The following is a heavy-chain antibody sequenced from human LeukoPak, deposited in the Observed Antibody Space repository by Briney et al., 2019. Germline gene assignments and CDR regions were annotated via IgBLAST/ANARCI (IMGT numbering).Heavy chain of an antibody. J-gene: IGHJ4*02. CDR1: GYSFASYW. Sequence: GEPLHISCEGTGYSFASYWIAWVRQMPGKGLEWMGIIYPGDSDTRYSPSFQGQVTISADKSISTAYLQWSSLKASDTAMYYCARRVGSSSWFFDYWGQGTLVTVSS. V-gene: IGHV5-51*01. CDR2: IYPGDSDT. CDR3: ARRVGSSSWFFDY. D-gene: IGHD6-13*01.